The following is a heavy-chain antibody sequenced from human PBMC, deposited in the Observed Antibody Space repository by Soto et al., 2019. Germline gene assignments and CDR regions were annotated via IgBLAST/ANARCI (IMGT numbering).Heavy chain of an antibody. CDR2: ISGSAITT. CDR1: GFTFSSYA. Sequence: EVQLLDSGGGLVQPGGSLRLSCAASGFTFSSYAMSWVRQAPGKGLEWVSAISGSAITTYYADSVKGRFTISRDNSMNTVYLQMNSLRAEDTAIYYCAKVIVARGGMDVWGRGTTVTVSS. CDR3: AKVIVARGGMDV. V-gene: IGHV3-23*01. D-gene: IGHD6-6*01. J-gene: IGHJ6*02.